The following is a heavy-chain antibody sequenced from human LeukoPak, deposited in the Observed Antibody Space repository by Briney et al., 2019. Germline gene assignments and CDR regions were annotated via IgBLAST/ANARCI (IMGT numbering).Heavy chain of an antibody. D-gene: IGHD3-22*01. CDR1: GFSITNYW. J-gene: IGHJ4*02. Sequence: GGSVRLSCAVSGFSITNYWMTWVRQAPGKGLEWVANINKDGSEKYYADSVKGRFTISRDNAKNSLSLQMSSLRAEDTAVYYCARDKNYYDSSGYWPVFDYWGQGTLVTVSS. CDR3: ARDKNYYDSSGYWPVFDY. V-gene: IGHV3-7*01. CDR2: INKDGSEK.